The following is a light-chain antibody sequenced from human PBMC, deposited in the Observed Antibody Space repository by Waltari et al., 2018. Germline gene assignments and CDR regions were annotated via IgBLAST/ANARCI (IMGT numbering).Light chain of an antibody. CDR1: SSDVGSYNL. CDR2: EGT. CDR3: CSYGGSSTWV. J-gene: IGLJ3*02. Sequence: QSALIQPASVSGSPGQSITISCIGISSDVGSYNLVSWYQQHPDKAPKLMIYEGTTRPSGVSNRFYGSKSGNTASLIISGLQAEDEGDYYCSYGGSSTWVFGGGTKLTVL. V-gene: IGLV2-23*01.